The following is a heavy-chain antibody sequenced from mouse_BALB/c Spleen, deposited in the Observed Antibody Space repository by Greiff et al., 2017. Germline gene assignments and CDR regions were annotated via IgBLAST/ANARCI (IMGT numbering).Heavy chain of an antibody. Sequence: VKVVESGPGLVAPSQSLSITCTVSGFSLSRYSVHWVRQPPGKGLEWLGMIWGGGSTDYNSALKSRLSISKDNSKSQVFLKMNSLQTDDTAMYYCARRGDLIGDYFDYWGQGTTLTVSS. CDR3: ARRGDLIGDYFDY. V-gene: IGHV2-6-4*01. D-gene: IGHD2-14*01. CDR1: GFSLSRYS. J-gene: IGHJ2*01. CDR2: IWGGGST.